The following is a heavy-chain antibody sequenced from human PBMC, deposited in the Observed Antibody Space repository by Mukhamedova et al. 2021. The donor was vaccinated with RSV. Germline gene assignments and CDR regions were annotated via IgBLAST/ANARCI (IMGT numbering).Heavy chain of an antibody. CDR2: GST. V-gene: IGHV4-59*01. J-gene: IGHJ6*03. D-gene: IGHD2-2*01. Sequence: GSTDYNPSLQSRVTIPVDTSKQHFTLKVGSVTAADAAVYYCARFHAYRLPSLTYSYHYMDVWGKGTTVTDSS. CDR3: ARFHAYRLPSLTYSYHYMDV.